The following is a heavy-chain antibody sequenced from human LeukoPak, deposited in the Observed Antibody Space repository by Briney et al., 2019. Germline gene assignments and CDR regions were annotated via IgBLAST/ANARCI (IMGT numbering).Heavy chain of an antibody. Sequence: PGGSLRLSCAASGFTFSSHEMNWVRRAPGKGLEWVSYITSSGSAIYCADSVKGRFTISRDNAKNSLYLQMNSLRADDTAVYYCARASGYCSGGGSCFPFDYWGQGTLVTVSS. J-gene: IGHJ4*02. CDR3: ARASGYCSGGGSCFPFDY. D-gene: IGHD2-15*01. CDR1: GFTFSSHE. V-gene: IGHV3-48*03. CDR2: ITSSGSAI.